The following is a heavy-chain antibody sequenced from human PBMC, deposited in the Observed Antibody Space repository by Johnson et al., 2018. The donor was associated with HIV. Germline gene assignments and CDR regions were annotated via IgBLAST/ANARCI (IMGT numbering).Heavy chain of an antibody. V-gene: IGHV3-30*18. CDR2: ISYDGSNK. Sequence: QMQLVESGGGLVKPGRSLRLSCAASGFPFSSYGKHWVRQAPGRGLEWVALISYDGSNKYYADSVKGRFTISSDNSQNMLYLQMNSLRPEDTAVYYCVKQYYGSGGAVHAFDIWGQGTMVTVSS. D-gene: IGHD3-10*01. J-gene: IGHJ3*02. CDR3: VKQYYGSGGAVHAFDI. CDR1: GFPFSSYG.